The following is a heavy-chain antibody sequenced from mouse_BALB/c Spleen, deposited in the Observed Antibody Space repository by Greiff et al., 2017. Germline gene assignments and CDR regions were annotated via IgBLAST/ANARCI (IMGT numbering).Heavy chain of an antibody. CDR1: GYTFTSYW. J-gene: IGHJ2*01. Sequence: LQQPGSELVRPGASVKLSCKASGYTFTSYWMHWVKQRPGQGLEWIGNIYPGSGSTNYDEKFTSKATRTVDTSSSTAYMQSSSLTAEDSAVYYCTREGYGGYWGQGSTLTVGS. CDR3: TREGYGGY. CDR2: IYPGSGST. D-gene: IGHD2-14*01. V-gene: IGHV1S22*01.